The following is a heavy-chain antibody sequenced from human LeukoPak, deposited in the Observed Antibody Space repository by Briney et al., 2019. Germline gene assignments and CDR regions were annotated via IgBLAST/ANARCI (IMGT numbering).Heavy chain of an antibody. CDR1: GFTFSSYA. CDR2: TWYDGNNK. D-gene: IGHD4-11*01. Sequence: GGSLRLSCAASGFTFSSYAMHWVRQAPGKGLEWVALTWYDGNNKYYADSVKGRFAISRDNSKNMLYLQMNSLRAEDTAVYYCARGIGASNTVCDYWGQGTLVTVSS. CDR3: ARGIGASNTVCDY. J-gene: IGHJ4*02. V-gene: IGHV3-33*01.